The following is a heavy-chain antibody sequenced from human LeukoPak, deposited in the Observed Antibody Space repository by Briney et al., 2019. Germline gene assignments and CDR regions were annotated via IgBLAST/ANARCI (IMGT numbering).Heavy chain of an antibody. J-gene: IGHJ5*02. CDR2: ISAYNGNA. D-gene: IGHD1-20*01. CDR3: ARAVDKYNWEDNWFDP. Sequence: ASVKVSCKASRYTFTDYGISWVRQAPGQGLEWMGWISAYNGNAKYAQKLQGRVTMTTDTSTSTAYMELRSLTSVDTAVYYCARAVDKYNWEDNWFDPWGQGTLVTVS. CDR1: RYTFTDYG. V-gene: IGHV1-18*01.